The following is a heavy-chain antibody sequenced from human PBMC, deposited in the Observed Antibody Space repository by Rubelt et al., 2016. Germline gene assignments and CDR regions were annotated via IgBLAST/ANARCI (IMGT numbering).Heavy chain of an antibody. CDR2: IWYDGSNK. CDR1: GFTFRSYG. Sequence: AASGFTFRSYGMNWVRQAPGKGLEWVGVIWYDGSNKYYADSVKGRFTISRDNSKNMLFLQMNSLTAEDTALYYCASASGDYTSDYWGQGTLVTVAS. D-gene: IGHD4-17*01. J-gene: IGHJ4*02. CDR3: ASASGDYTSDY. V-gene: IGHV3-33*01.